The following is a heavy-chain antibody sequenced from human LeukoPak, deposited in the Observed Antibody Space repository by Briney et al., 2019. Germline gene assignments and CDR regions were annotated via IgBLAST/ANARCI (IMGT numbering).Heavy chain of an antibody. CDR1: GGSISSGGYS. CDR3: ARATNGASDY. D-gene: IGHD1-14*01. V-gene: IGHV4-30-2*01. Sequence: SETLSLTCAVSGGSISSGGYSWSWIRQPPGQGLEWIGYIYHSGSTYYNPSLKSRVTISVDRSKNQFSLKLSSVTAADTAVYYCARATNGASDYWGQGTLVTVSS. J-gene: IGHJ4*02. CDR2: IYHSGST.